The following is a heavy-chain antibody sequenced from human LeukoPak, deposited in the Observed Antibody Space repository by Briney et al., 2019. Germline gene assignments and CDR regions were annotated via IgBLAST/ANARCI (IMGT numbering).Heavy chain of an antibody. CDR3: ARPLRGTLDAFDI. CDR1: GYTFTSYY. CDR2: INPSGGST. V-gene: IGHV1-46*01. J-gene: IGHJ3*02. D-gene: IGHD3-16*01. Sequence: GASVKVSCKASGYTFTSYYMHWVRQAPGQGLEWMGIINPSGGSTSYAQKFQGRVTMTRDTSTSTVYMELSSLRSDDTAVYYCARPLRGTLDAFDIWGLGTMVTVSS.